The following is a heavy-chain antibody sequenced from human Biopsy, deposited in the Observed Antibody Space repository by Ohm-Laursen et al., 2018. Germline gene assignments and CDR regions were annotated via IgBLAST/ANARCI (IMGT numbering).Heavy chain of an antibody. V-gene: IGHV4-59*02. Sequence: PSETLSLTCTVSGDSVTKYYWSWIRQPPGKGLERIGHIYYSVMTNYNPSLQSRVSISVDTSRNQVSLTLSSVTAADTAVYYCARDSGILNYGNFKYYHYYGMDVWGQGTKVTVSS. CDR2: IYYSVMT. CDR3: ARDSGILNYGNFKYYHYYGMDV. D-gene: IGHD4-11*01. CDR1: GDSVTKYY. J-gene: IGHJ6*02.